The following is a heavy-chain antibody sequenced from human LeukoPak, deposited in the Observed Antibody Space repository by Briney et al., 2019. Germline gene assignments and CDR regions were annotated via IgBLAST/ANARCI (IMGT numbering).Heavy chain of an antibody. D-gene: IGHD3-10*01. V-gene: IGHV3-23*01. Sequence: GGSLRLSCAASGFTFSSYAMSWVRQAPGKGLEWLSAMSGSGGSTYYADPVKGRFTISRDNSKNTLYLQMNSLRAEDTAVYYCAKGTWFGDPNWFDPWGQGTLVTVSS. CDR2: MSGSGGST. CDR3: AKGTWFGDPNWFDP. J-gene: IGHJ5*02. CDR1: GFTFSSYA.